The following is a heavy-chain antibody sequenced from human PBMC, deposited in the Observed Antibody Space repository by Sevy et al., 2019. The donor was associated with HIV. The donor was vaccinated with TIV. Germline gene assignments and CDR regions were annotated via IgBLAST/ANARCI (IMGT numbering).Heavy chain of an antibody. V-gene: IGHV4-59*01. CDR3: ARGVDFWSGYYPQRWFDP. J-gene: IGHJ5*02. CDR2: IYYSGST. D-gene: IGHD3-3*01. CDR1: GGSISSYY. Sequence: SETLSLTCTVSGGSISSYYWSWIRQPPGKGLEWIGYIYYSGSTNYNPSLKSRVTISVDTSKNQFSLKLSSVTAADTAVYYCARGVDFWSGYYPQRWFDPWGQGTLVTVSS.